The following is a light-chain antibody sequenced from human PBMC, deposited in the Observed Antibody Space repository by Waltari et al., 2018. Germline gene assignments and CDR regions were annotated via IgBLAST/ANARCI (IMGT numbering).Light chain of an antibody. J-gene: IGKJ4*01. V-gene: IGKV1-39*01. CDR1: QNIRTY. Sequence: DIQMTQSPSSLSASVGDTVTVTCRASQNIRTYLNWYQQKTAKAPKLLIYGASTLQRGVPSRFRGSASGTEFTLTVTNLQPDDFATYYCQQANSFPTFGGGTKVEMK. CDR3: QQANSFPT. CDR2: GAS.